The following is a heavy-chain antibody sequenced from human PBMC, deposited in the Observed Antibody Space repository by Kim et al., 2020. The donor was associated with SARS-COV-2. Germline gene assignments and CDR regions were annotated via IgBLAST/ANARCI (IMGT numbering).Heavy chain of an antibody. CDR3: ARGTSTWFGEPNWFDP. Sequence: SETLSLTSTVSGGSISSYYWSWIRQPPGKGLEWIGYIYYSGSTNYNPSLKSRVTISVDTSKNQFSLKLSSVTAADTAVYYCARGTSTWFGEPNWFDPWGQGTLVTVSS. J-gene: IGHJ5*02. CDR2: IYYSGST. V-gene: IGHV4-59*01. CDR1: GGSISSYY. D-gene: IGHD3-10*01.